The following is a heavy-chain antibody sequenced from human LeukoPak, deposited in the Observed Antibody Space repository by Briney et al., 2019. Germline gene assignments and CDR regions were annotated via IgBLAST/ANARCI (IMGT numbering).Heavy chain of an antibody. Sequence: ASVKVSCKAAGCTFSSYAISWVRQAPGQGLEWMGRIIPILGIANYAQKFQGRVTITADKSTSTAYMELSSLRSEDTAVYNCARRPVHRRKGRYSYGPGGYWGQGTLVTVSS. CDR1: GCTFSSYA. CDR3: ARRPVHRRKGRYSYGPGGY. CDR2: IIPILGIA. D-gene: IGHD5-18*01. V-gene: IGHV1-69*04. J-gene: IGHJ4*02.